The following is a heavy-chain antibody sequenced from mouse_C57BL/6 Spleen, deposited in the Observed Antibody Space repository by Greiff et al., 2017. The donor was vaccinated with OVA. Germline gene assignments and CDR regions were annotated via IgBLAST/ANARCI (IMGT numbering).Heavy chain of an antibody. D-gene: IGHD2-3*01. Sequence: VQLQQPGAELVKPGASVKMSCKASGYTFTSYWITWVKQRPGQGLEWIGDIYPGSGSTNYNEKFKSKATLTVDTSSSTAYMQLSSLTSEDSAVYYCARGGGGYFYFDYWGQGTTLTVSS. J-gene: IGHJ2*01. CDR2: IYPGSGST. V-gene: IGHV1-55*01. CDR3: ARGGGGYFYFDY. CDR1: GYTFTSYW.